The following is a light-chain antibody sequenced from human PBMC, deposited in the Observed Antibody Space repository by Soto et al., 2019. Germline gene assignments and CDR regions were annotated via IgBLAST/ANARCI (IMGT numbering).Light chain of an antibody. J-gene: IGLJ1*01. Sequence: QSVLTQPHSASGTPGQRVTISCSGSISNIGSNSVHWFQQVPGTAPKPLIYSSNQRPSGVPERFSGSKSGTSASLAISGLQSEDEAEYYCEAWDDSLNGHIFGTGTKVTVL. V-gene: IGLV1-44*01. CDR2: SSN. CDR3: EAWDDSLNGHI. CDR1: ISNIGSNS.